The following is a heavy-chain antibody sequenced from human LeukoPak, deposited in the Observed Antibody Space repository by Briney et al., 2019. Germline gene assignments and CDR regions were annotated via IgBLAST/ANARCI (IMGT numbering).Heavy chain of an antibody. CDR3: VREDTPATANY. Sequence: GGSLRLSCAASGFNFANHAMSWVRQTPGKGLKWVSAISGGGDITYYADSVTGRFTISRDNSKDTLFPQMHSLRPGDTAVYYCVREDTPATANYWGQGTLVTISS. J-gene: IGHJ4*02. CDR1: GFNFANHA. V-gene: IGHV3-23*01. CDR2: ISGGGDIT. D-gene: IGHD2-21*02.